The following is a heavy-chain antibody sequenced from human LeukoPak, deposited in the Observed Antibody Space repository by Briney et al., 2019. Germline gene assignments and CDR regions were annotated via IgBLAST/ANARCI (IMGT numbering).Heavy chain of an antibody. V-gene: IGHV3-74*01. Sequence: GGSLRLSCAASGFTFSSYWMHWVRQAPGKGLVRVSRISDGGSTTTYADSVKGRFTISRDNAKNTLYLQMNGLRAEDTAVYYCSRSAYYDGSGNYYDYWGQGTLVTVSS. D-gene: IGHD3-22*01. J-gene: IGHJ4*02. CDR2: ISDGGSTT. CDR1: GFTFSSYW. CDR3: SRSAYYDGSGNYYDY.